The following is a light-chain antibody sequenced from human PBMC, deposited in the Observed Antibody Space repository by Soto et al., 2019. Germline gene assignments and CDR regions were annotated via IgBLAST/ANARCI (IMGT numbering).Light chain of an antibody. V-gene: IGLV1-36*01. Sequence: QPVLTQPPSVSAAPGQRVTIFCSGSTSNIVNNAVSWYQQLPGEAPKLLIYYDDLLPPGVSDRFSGSKSGTSASLAISGLQSEDEGDYYCAAWDDSLNVAVFGGGTQLTVL. CDR3: AAWDDSLNVAV. J-gene: IGLJ7*01. CDR1: TSNIVNNA. CDR2: YDD.